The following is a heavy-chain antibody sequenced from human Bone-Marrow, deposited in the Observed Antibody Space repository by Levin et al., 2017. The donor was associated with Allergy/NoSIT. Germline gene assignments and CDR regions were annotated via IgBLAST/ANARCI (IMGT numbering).Heavy chain of an antibody. Sequence: SETLSLTCAVYGGSFSGYYWSWIRQPPGKGLEWIGEINHSGSTNYNPSLKSRVTISVDTSKNQFSLKLSSVTAADTAVYYCARGSSIYYDSSGYQQFDYWGQGTLVTVSS. CDR3: ARGSSIYYDSSGYQQFDY. D-gene: IGHD3-22*01. V-gene: IGHV4-34*01. CDR2: INHSGST. CDR1: GGSFSGYY. J-gene: IGHJ4*02.